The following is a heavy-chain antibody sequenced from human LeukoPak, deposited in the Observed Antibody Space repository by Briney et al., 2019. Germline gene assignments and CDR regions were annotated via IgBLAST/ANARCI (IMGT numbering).Heavy chain of an antibody. D-gene: IGHD2-15*01. CDR2: IYPGDSDT. J-gene: IGHJ4*02. Sequence: GESLQISCKGSGYSFPSYWIGWVRQMPGKGLEWMGIIYPGDSDTRYSPSFQGQVTISADKSISTAYLQWSSLKASDTAVYYCARLPGYCSGGNCYFDYWGQGTLVTVSS. CDR1: GYSFPSYW. CDR3: ARLPGYCSGGNCYFDY. V-gene: IGHV5-51*01.